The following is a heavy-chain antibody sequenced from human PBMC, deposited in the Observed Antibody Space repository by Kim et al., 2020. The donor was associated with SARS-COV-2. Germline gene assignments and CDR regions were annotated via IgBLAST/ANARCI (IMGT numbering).Heavy chain of an antibody. J-gene: IGHJ4*02. CDR2: IWYDGSNK. CDR3: ARGRNWNDQIDY. V-gene: IGHV3-33*01. CDR1: GFTFSSYG. D-gene: IGHD1-1*01. Sequence: GGSLRLSCAASGFTFSSYGMHWVRQAPGKGLEWVAVIWYDGSNKYYADSVKGRFTISRDNSKNTLYLQMNSLRAEDTAVYYCARGRNWNDQIDYWGQGTLVTVSS.